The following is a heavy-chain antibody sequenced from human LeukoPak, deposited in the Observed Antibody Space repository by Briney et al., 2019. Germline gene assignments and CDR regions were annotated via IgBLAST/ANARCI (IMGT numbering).Heavy chain of an antibody. CDR3: AGVLGIRPLFDY. Sequence: GASLRLSCAASGFTFSSYWMSWVRQAPGKGLEWVANIKQDGSEKYYVDSVKGRFTISRDNAKNSLYLQMNSLRAEDTAVYYCAGVLGIRPLFDYWGQGTLVTVSS. CDR1: GFTFSSYW. J-gene: IGHJ4*02. D-gene: IGHD3-16*01. V-gene: IGHV3-7*03. CDR2: IKQDGSEK.